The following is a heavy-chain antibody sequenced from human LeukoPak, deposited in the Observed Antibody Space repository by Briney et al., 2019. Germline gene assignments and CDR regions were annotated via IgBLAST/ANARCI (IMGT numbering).Heavy chain of an antibody. CDR2: IYYSGST. J-gene: IGHJ6*02. D-gene: IGHD2-21*02. Sequence: SETLSLTCTVSGGSISSGGYYWSWIRQHPGKGLEWIGYIYYSGSTYYNPSLKSRVTISVDTSKNQFSLKLSSVTAADTAVYYCARMPLAYCGGDCYLGTYYYYGMDVWGQGTTVTVSS. CDR1: GGSISSGGYY. CDR3: ARMPLAYCGGDCYLGTYYYYGMDV. V-gene: IGHV4-61*08.